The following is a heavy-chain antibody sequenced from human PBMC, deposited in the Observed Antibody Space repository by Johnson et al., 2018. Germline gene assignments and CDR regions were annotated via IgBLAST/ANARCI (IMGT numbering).Heavy chain of an antibody. CDR2: IYNSGNT. CDR1: GDSISTYY. Sequence: QVQLQESGPGLVKXSETXSLXCTDSGDSISTYYWSWIRQPPGKGLEWIGYIYNSGNTNYNHSLKSRVTMSVDTSKNQFSLKLSSVTAADPAVYYCARVAGYSSGWYYFDYWGQGTLVTVSS. CDR3: ARVAGYSSGWYYFDY. V-gene: IGHV4-59*01. D-gene: IGHD6-19*01. J-gene: IGHJ4*02.